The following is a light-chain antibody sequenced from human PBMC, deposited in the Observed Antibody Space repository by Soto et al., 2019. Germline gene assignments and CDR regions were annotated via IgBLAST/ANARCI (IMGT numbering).Light chain of an antibody. CDR2: GVT. Sequence: QSALAQPPSASGSPGQSVTISCTGSGSDIGAYNFVSWYQQHPGKAPKLMIFGVTERPSGVPDRFSGSKSGNTASLTVSGLQAEDEADYYCSSYAGSSNVFGTGTKVTVL. CDR1: GSDIGAYNF. J-gene: IGLJ1*01. CDR3: SSYAGSSNV. V-gene: IGLV2-8*01.